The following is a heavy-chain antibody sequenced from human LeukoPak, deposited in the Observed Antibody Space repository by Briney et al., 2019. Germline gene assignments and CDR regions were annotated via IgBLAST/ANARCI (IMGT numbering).Heavy chain of an antibody. J-gene: IGHJ3*02. Sequence: SETLSLTCTVSGGSISSYYWSWIRQPPGKGLEWIGYIYYSGTTNYNPSLKSRVTISVDTSKNQFSLKLSSVTAADTAVYYCAGYGEGGDAFDIWGQGTMVTVSS. CDR1: GGSISSYY. CDR3: AGYGEGGDAFDI. CDR2: IYYSGTT. D-gene: IGHD4-17*01. V-gene: IGHV4-59*08.